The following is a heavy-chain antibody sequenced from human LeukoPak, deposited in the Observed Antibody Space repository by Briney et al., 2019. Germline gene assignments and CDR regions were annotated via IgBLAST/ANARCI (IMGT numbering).Heavy chain of an antibody. J-gene: IGHJ4*02. V-gene: IGHV1-46*01. Sequence: EASVKVSCKASGYTFTSYYMHWVRQAPGQGLEWMGIINPSGGSTSYAQKFQGRVAMTRDMSTSTVYMELSSLRSEDTAVYYCARATSRLTLNYYFDYWGQGTLVTVSS. CDR1: GYTFTSYY. CDR3: ARATSRLTLNYYFDY. D-gene: IGHD4/OR15-4a*01. CDR2: INPSGGST.